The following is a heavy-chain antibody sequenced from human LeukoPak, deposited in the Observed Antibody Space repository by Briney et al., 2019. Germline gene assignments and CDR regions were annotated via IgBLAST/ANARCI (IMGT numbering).Heavy chain of an antibody. CDR3: AREGGGSGFFDY. V-gene: IGHV1-69*13. CDR2: IIPIFGTA. CDR1: GGTFSSYA. Sequence: SVKVSCKASGGTFSSYAISWVRRAPGQGLEWMGGIIPIFGTANYAQKFQGRVTITADESTSTAYMELSSLRSEDTAVYYCAREGGGSGFFDYWGQGTLVTVSS. J-gene: IGHJ4*02. D-gene: IGHD3-10*01.